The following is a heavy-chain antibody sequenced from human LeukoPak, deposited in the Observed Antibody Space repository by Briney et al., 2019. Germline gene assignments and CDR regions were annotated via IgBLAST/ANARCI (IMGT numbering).Heavy chain of an antibody. J-gene: IGHJ4*02. CDR1: GYTFTGYY. CDR2: INPNSGGT. CDR3: VRGSFGWLQYYFDY. V-gene: IGHV1-2*02. D-gene: IGHD5-24*01. Sequence: GASVKVSCKASGYTFTGYYMHWVRQAPGQGLEWMGWINPNSGGTNYAQKFQGRVTMTRDTSISTAYMELSRLRSDDTAVYYCVRGSFGWLQYYFDYWGQGTLVTVSS.